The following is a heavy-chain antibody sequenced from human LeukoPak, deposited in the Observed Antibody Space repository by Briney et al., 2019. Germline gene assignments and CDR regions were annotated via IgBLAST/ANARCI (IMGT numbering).Heavy chain of an antibody. CDR2: IDPHSGGT. Sequence: GASVKVSCKASGYTFIDYYIHWVRQAPGQGLEWMGCIDPHSGGTKYAQKLQGRVTMTRDTSISTAYMELTRLRSDDTAMFYCAREYYDSSGTKYAFDIWGQGTMVIVSS. V-gene: IGHV1-2*02. CDR3: AREYYDSSGTKYAFDI. D-gene: IGHD3-22*01. CDR1: GYTFIDYY. J-gene: IGHJ3*02.